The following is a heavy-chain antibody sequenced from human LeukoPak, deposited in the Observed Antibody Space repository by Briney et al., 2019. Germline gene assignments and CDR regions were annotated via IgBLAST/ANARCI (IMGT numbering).Heavy chain of an antibody. CDR2: ISGSGGST. CDR3: AKDFEYCSGGSCSYFDY. J-gene: IGHJ4*02. D-gene: IGHD2-15*01. CDR1: GFTFSSYA. V-gene: IGHV3-23*01. Sequence: GGSLRLSCAASGFTFSSYAMSWVRQAPGKRLEWVSAISGSGGSTYYADSVKGRFTISRDNSKNTLYLQMNSLRAEDTAVYYCAKDFEYCSGGSCSYFDYWGQGTLVTVSS.